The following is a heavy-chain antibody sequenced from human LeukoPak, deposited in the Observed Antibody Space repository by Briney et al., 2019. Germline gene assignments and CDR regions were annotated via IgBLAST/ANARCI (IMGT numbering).Heavy chain of an antibody. CDR1: GFTFSSYS. CDR3: ARDRSSSWDAFDI. D-gene: IGHD6-13*01. V-gene: IGHV3-21*01. J-gene: IGHJ3*02. CDR2: ISSSSSYI. Sequence: PGGSLRLSCAASGFTFSSYSMNWVCQAPGKGLEWVSSISSSSSYIYYADSVKGRFTISRDNAKNSLYLQMNSLRAEDTAVYYCARDRSSSWDAFDIWGQGTMVTVSS.